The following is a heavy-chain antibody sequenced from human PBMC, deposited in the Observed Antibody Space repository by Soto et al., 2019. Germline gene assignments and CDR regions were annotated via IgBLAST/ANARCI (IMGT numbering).Heavy chain of an antibody. J-gene: IGHJ6*01. CDR3: SNSVEGFWFREPSYEYGMDV. Sequence: FAPPLVNPTQTLTLTCTFCGFSLRTRGAGVGWIRQPPGKPLEWLALIYWNDDKRYTPSLKSTLTIPQDTSNNQAVLTMTHMDPLEKGTHYSSNSVEGFWFREPSYEYGMDVWGQ. D-gene: IGHD3-10*01. V-gene: IGHV2-5*01. CDR1: GFSLRTRGAG. CDR2: IYWNDDK.